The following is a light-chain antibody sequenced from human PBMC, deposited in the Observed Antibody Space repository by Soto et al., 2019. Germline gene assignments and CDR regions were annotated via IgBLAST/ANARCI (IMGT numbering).Light chain of an antibody. V-gene: IGKV1-39*01. CDR2: AAS. Sequence: DIQMTQSPSSLSASVGDRVAITSRASQSISSYLNWYKQKPGKAPKLLIYAASSLQSGVPSRFSGSGSGTDFTLTISSLQPEDFATYYCQQSYSNPITFGQGTRLEIK. J-gene: IGKJ5*01. CDR1: QSISSY. CDR3: QQSYSNPIT.